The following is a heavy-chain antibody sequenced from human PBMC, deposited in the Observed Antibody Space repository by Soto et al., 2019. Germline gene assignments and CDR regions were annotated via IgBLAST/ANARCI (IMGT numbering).Heavy chain of an antibody. V-gene: IGHV1-3*01. CDR2: INAGNGNT. J-gene: IGHJ6*02. D-gene: IGHD6-13*01. CDR1: GYTFTSYG. Sequence: GASVKVSCKASGYTFTSYGISWVRQAPGQGLEWMGWINAGNGNTKYSQKFQGRVTITRDTSASTAYMELSSLRSEDTAVYYCARVGAYSSSWVYYYYGMDVWGQGTTVTVSS. CDR3: ARVGAYSSSWVYYYYGMDV.